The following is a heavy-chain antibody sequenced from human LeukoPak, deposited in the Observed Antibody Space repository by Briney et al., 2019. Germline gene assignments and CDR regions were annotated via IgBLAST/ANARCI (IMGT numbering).Heavy chain of an antibody. CDR3: ARADMVRDPYYFDY. J-gene: IGHJ4*02. CDR1: GYTFTSVG. D-gene: IGHD3-10*01. V-gene: IGHV1-18*01. Sequence: ASVKVSCKASGYTFTSVGPSWVRQAPGQGLEWMGWISAYNGNTNYAQKLQGRVTMTTDTSTSTAYMELRSLGSDDTAVYYCARADMVRDPYYFDYWGQGTLVTVPS. CDR2: ISAYNGNT.